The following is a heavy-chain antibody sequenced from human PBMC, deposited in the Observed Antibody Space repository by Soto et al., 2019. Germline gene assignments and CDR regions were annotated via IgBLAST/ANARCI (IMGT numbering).Heavy chain of an antibody. CDR1: GFTFTSSA. CDR3: AATTWGATVLLAAFDI. CDR2: IVVGSGNT. J-gene: IGHJ3*02. Sequence: SVKVSCKASGFTFTSSAVQWVRQARGQRLEWIGWIVVGSGNTNYAQKFQERVAITRDMSTSTAYMELSSLRSEDTAVYYCAATTWGATVLLAAFDIWGQGTMVTVSS. V-gene: IGHV1-58*01. D-gene: IGHD1-26*01.